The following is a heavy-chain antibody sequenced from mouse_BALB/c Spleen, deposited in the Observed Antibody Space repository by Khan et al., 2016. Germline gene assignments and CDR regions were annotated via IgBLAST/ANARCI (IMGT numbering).Heavy chain of an antibody. J-gene: IGHJ4*01. CDR3: ARDGWGYYAMDY. V-gene: IGHV2-6-7*01. CDR2: IWGDGTT. D-gene: IGHD2-2*01. CDR1: GFSLIAYG. Sequence: QVQLKESGPGLVAPSQSLSITCTVSGFSLIAYGVNWVRQPPGKSLEWLGMIWGDGTTDYNSALKSRLNITKDNSKSQVFLKTKSLQTDDTARYYCARDGWGYYAMDYWGQGTSVTVSS.